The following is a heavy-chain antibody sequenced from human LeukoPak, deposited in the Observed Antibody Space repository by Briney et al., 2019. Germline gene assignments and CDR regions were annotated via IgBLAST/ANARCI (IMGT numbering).Heavy chain of an antibody. CDR3: ARDYCSGGSGYRVLGAFDI. CDR2: INPSGGST. CDR1: GYTFTSYY. D-gene: IGHD2-15*01. Sequence: ASVKVSCKASGYTFTSYYMHWVRQDPGQGLEWMGIINPSGGSTSYAQKFQGRVTMTRDTSTSTVYMELSSLRSEDTAVYYCARDYCSGGSGYRVLGAFDIWGQGTMVTVSS. J-gene: IGHJ3*02. V-gene: IGHV1-46*01.